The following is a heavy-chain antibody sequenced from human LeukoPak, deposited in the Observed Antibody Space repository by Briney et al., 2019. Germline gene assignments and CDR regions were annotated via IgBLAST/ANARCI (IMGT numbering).Heavy chain of an antibody. CDR3: ATPSAGKLELLGGPLDAFDI. Sequence: PSQTLSLTCTVSGGSISSGSYYWSWLRQPAGKGLEWIGRIYTSGSTNYNPSLKSRVTISVDTSKNQFSLKLSSVTAADTAVYYCATPSAGKLELLGGPLDAFDIWGQGTMVTVSS. V-gene: IGHV4-61*02. D-gene: IGHD1-7*01. CDR1: GGSISSGSYY. J-gene: IGHJ3*02. CDR2: IYTSGST.